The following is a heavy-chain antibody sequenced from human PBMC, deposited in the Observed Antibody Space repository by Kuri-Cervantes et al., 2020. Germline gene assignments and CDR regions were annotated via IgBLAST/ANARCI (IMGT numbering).Heavy chain of an antibody. J-gene: IGHJ3*02. D-gene: IGHD6-13*01. CDR3: ARDLTAAGNNDAFDI. V-gene: IGHV4-34*01. CDR1: GGSFSGYY. Sequence: SETLSLTCAVYGGSFSGYYWSWIRQPPGKGLEWIGEINHSGSTNYNPSLKSRVTISVDTSKNQFSLKLSSVTAADTAVYYCARDLTAAGNNDAFDIWGQGTMVTVSS. CDR2: INHSGST.